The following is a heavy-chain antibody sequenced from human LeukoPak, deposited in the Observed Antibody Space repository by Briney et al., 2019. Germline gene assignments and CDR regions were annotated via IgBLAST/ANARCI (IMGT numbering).Heavy chain of an antibody. D-gene: IGHD2-15*01. Sequence: SETLSLTCTVSGGSISSGGYYWSWIRQHPGKGLEWIGYIYYSGSTYYNPSLKSRVTISVDTSKNQFSLKLSSVTAADTAVYYCARYGYCSGGSCSRGVDYWGQGTLVTVSS. J-gene: IGHJ4*02. CDR2: IYYSGST. CDR3: ARYGYCSGGSCSRGVDY. CDR1: GGSISSGGYY. V-gene: IGHV4-31*03.